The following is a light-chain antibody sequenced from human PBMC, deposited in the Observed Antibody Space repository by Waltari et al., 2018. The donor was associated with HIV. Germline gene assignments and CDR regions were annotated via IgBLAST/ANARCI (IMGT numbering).Light chain of an antibody. CDR3: ASWDDSLGGRWV. CDR1: RSDIGTNY. Sequence: QSVLTQPPSTSGTPGQTVTISCSGTRSDIGTNYVSWYQQGPGTAPKLLIYRNIQRPSGVPARFSGSKSGTSASLAISGLRSEDEAHYHCASWDDSLGGRWVFGGGTKLTVL. V-gene: IGLV1-47*01. CDR2: RNI. J-gene: IGLJ3*02.